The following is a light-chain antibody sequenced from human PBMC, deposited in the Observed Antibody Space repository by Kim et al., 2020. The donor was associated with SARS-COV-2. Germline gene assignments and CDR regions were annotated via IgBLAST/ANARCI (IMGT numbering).Light chain of an antibody. CDR2: DVN. Sequence: GQSSTIYCTGTSSDVGGYNYVSWYQQHPGKAPKIMIYDVNNRPSGVSNRFSGSKSGNTASLTISGLQDEDEADYYCSSYTSSSTLIFGGGTQLTVL. J-gene: IGLJ2*01. CDR3: SSYTSSSTLI. V-gene: IGLV2-14*03. CDR1: SSDVGGYNY.